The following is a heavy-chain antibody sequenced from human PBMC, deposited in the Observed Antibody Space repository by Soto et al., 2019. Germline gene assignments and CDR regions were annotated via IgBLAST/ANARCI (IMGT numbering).Heavy chain of an antibody. Sequence: GGSLRLSCAASGFTFSDYYTSWFRQAPGKGLEWVSYISGSGSTIHDADSVKGRFTISRDNAKNSLYLQMNSLRDEDTAVYYCARLGSIAAAGTPDYWGQGTLVTVSS. CDR1: GFTFSDYY. V-gene: IGHV3-11*01. CDR2: ISGSGSTI. D-gene: IGHD6-13*01. CDR3: ARLGSIAAAGTPDY. J-gene: IGHJ4*02.